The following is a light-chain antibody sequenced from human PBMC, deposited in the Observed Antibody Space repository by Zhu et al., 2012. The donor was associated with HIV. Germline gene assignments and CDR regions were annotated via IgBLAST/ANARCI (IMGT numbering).Light chain of an antibody. Sequence: EIVLTQSPGTLSLSPGERATLSCRASQSVSSTDLAWYQQKPGHPPRLLIYGASNRAADIPYRFSGSGSGADFTLTISSLEPEDFALYYCQQRSSWPLTFGGGTKVEIK. CDR2: GAS. V-gene: IGKV3D-20*02. J-gene: IGKJ4*01. CDR1: QSVSSTD. CDR3: QQRSSWPLT.